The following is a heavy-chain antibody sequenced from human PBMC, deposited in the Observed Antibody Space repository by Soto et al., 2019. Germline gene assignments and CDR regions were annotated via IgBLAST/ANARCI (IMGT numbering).Heavy chain of an antibody. CDR3: ARHSRYYDYVWGSYRYKAYFDY. D-gene: IGHD3-16*02. CDR2: IYYSGST. CDR1: GGSISSSSYY. V-gene: IGHV4-39*01. J-gene: IGHJ4*02. Sequence: PSETLSLTCTVSGGSISSSSYYWGWIRQPPGKGQEWIGSIYYSGSTYYNPSLKSRVTISVDTSKNQFSLKLSSVTAADTAVYYCARHSRYYDYVWGSYRYKAYFDYWGQGTLVTVS.